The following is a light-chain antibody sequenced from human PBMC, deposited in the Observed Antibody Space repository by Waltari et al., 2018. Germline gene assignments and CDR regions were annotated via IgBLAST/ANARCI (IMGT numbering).Light chain of an antibody. Sequence: DIQMTQSPSTLSASVGDRVTITCRASQSINRWLAWYQQKPGTPPKLLIYRTSSLQSGVPSSFSGSGAETEFTLTINSLQPDDFVTYYCQQYSGVSYTFGQGTKLEIK. CDR1: QSINRW. CDR2: RTS. V-gene: IGKV1-5*03. J-gene: IGKJ2*01. CDR3: QQYSGVSYT.